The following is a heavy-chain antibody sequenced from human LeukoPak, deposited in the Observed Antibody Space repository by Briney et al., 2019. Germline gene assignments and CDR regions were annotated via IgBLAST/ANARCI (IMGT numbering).Heavy chain of an antibody. V-gene: IGHV3-30-3*01. CDR1: GFTLSNAW. Sequence: GGSLRLSCAASGFTLSNAWMNWVRQAPGKGLEWVAVISYDGSNKYYADSVKGRFTISRDNSKNTLYLQMNSLRAEDTAVYYCARDHNYDSSGLDYWGQGTLVTVSS. D-gene: IGHD3-22*01. CDR2: ISYDGSNK. J-gene: IGHJ4*02. CDR3: ARDHNYDSSGLDY.